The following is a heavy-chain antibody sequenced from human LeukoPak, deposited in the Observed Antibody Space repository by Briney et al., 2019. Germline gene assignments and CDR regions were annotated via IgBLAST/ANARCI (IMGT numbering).Heavy chain of an antibody. D-gene: IGHD6-19*01. CDR3: ARDTADSSGWYDFDY. J-gene: IGHJ4*02. V-gene: IGHV1-69*13. CDR2: IIPIFGTA. CDR1: GGTFSSYA. Sequence: AASVKVSCKASGGTFSSYAISWVRQAPGQGLEWMGGIIPIFGTANYAQKFQGRVTITADESTSTAYMELSSLRSEDTAVYYCARDTADSSGWYDFDYWGQGTLVTVSS.